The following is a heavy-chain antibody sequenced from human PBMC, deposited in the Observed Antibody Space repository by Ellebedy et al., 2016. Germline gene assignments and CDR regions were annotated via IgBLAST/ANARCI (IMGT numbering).Heavy chain of an antibody. V-gene: IGHV5-51*01. D-gene: IGHD3-10*01. CDR1: GYSFTSYW. CDR3: ARGGVGELWFPSFDY. J-gene: IGHJ4*02. CDR2: IYPGDSDT. Sequence: GESLKISXKGSGYSFTSYWIGWVRQMPGKGLEWMGIIYPGDSDTRYSPSFQGQVTISADKSISTAYLQWSSLKASDTAMYYCARGGVGELWFPSFDYWGQGTLVTVSS.